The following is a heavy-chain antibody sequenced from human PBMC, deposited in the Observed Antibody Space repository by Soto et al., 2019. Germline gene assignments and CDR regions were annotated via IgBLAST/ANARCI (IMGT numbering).Heavy chain of an antibody. Sequence: GGSLRLSCAASGFTFSDYYMSWIRQAPGKGLEWVSYISSSGSTIYYAGSVKCRFTITRDNAKNSLYLQMNSVRAEDTAVYYCARDGELRNWFDPWGQGTLVTVSS. CDR1: GFTFSDYY. V-gene: IGHV3-11*01. CDR3: ARDGELRNWFDP. CDR2: ISSSGSTI. D-gene: IGHD1-26*01. J-gene: IGHJ5*02.